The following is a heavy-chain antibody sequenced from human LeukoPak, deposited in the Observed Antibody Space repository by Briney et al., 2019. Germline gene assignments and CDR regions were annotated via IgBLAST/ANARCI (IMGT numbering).Heavy chain of an antibody. J-gene: IGHJ1*01. CDR2: IYYSGST. CDR3: ACCPLEMATILGYFQH. Sequence: SETLSLTCAVSGGSFSSGDYYWSWIRQPPGKGLEWIGYIYYSGSTYYNPSLKSRVTISVDTSKNQFSLKLNSVTAADTAVYYCACCPLEMATILGYFQHWGQGTLVTVSS. CDR1: GGSFSSGDYY. D-gene: IGHD5-24*01. V-gene: IGHV4-30-4*02.